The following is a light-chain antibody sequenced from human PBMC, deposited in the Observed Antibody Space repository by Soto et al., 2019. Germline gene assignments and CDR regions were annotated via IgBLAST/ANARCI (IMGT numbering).Light chain of an antibody. CDR1: QSVLYSSNNKNY. V-gene: IGKV4-1*01. CDR3: QQYYSTPWT. CDR2: WAS. Sequence: DIVMTQSPDSLAVSLGERATINCKSSQSVLYSSNNKNYLAWYQQKPGQPPKRLIYWASTRESGVPDRFSGSGSGTEFKLTSSSLQAEDVAVYDCQQYYSTPWTGGQGTKVEIK. J-gene: IGKJ1*01.